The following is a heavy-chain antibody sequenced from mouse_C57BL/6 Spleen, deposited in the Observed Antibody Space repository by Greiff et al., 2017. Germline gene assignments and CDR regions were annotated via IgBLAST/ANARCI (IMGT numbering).Heavy chain of an antibody. J-gene: IGHJ2*01. CDR1: GYTFTDYN. V-gene: IGHV1-22*01. CDR2: INPNNGGT. D-gene: IGHD2-2*01. CDR3: ARATGDYGYDDFDY. Sequence: EVQLQQSGPELVKPGASVKMSCKASGYTFTDYNMHWVKQSHGKSLEWIGYINPNNGGTSYNQKFKGKATLTVNKSSSTAYMERRSLTSEDSAVYYCARATGDYGYDDFDYWGQGTTLTVSS.